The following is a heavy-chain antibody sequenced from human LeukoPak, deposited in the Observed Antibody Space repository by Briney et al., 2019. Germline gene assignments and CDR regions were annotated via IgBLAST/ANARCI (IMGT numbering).Heavy chain of an antibody. CDR1: GFTFSSYE. Sequence: GGSLRLSCAASGFTFSSYEMNWVRQAPGKGLEWVSYISSSSSTIYYADSVKGRFTISRDNAKNSLYLQMNSLRAEDTAVYYCARRGAFDIWGQGTMVTVSS. CDR2: ISSSSSTI. V-gene: IGHV3-48*01. J-gene: IGHJ3*02. CDR3: ARRGAFDI.